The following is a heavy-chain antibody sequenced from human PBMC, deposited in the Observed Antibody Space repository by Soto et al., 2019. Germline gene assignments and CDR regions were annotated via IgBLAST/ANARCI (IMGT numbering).Heavy chain of an antibody. CDR2: IYYSGST. Sequence: ASETLSLTCTVSGGSISSGDYYWIWIREPPGKGLEWIGYIYYSGSTYYNPSLKSRVTISVDTSKNQFSLKLSSVTAADTAVYYCAREVGCSGGSCFLDYWGQGTLVTVS. CDR3: AREVGCSGGSCFLDY. J-gene: IGHJ4*02. D-gene: IGHD2-15*01. V-gene: IGHV4-30-4*01. CDR1: GGSISSGDYY.